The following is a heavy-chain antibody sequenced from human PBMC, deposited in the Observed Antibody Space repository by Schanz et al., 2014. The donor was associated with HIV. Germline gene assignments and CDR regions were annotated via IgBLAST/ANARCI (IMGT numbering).Heavy chain of an antibody. V-gene: IGHV1-2*02. J-gene: IGHJ6*02. CDR3: AREGTAARQFYYYGMDV. Sequence: QVQLVQSGAEVKKPGASVKVSCKASGYTFSNFDINWVRQATGQGLEWMGWINPNSGGTNYAQKFQGRVTMTRDTSISTAYMELRSLTSDDTAVYYCAREGTAARQFYYYGMDVWGQGTTVTVSS. CDR2: INPNSGGT. CDR1: GYTFSNFD. D-gene: IGHD6-6*01.